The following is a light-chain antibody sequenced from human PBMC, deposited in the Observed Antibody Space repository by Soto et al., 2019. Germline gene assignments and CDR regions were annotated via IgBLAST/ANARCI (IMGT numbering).Light chain of an antibody. Sequence: DIQMTQSPSSLSASVGDRVTITCRASQSISSYLNWYQQKPGKAPKFLIYAASSLQSGVPSRFSGRGSGTDFTLTISSLQPEDFATYYCQQSYRTPRTFGQGTKVEIK. CDR3: QQSYRTPRT. CDR1: QSISSY. CDR2: AAS. V-gene: IGKV1-39*01. J-gene: IGKJ1*01.